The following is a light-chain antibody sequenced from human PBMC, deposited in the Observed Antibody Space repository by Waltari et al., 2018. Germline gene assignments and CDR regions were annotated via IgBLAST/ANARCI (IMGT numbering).Light chain of an antibody. CDR2: EAS. CDR1: ESVSRY. V-gene: IGKV3-11*01. Sequence: IVLTQSPATLSLSPGETATLSCRASESVSRYLAWYQQKPGQAPRLLIYEASNRATGIPARFSGSGSGTDFTLTISSLEPEDFAVYYCQHRSDWPLTFGGGTKVEIK. J-gene: IGKJ4*01. CDR3: QHRSDWPLT.